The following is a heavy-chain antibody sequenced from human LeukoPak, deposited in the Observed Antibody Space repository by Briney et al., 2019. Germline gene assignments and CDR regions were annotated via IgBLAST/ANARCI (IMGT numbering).Heavy chain of an antibody. CDR3: ARGQWLLFPTND. D-gene: IGHD3-3*01. CDR2: IYYSGST. J-gene: IGHJ4*02. CDR1: GGSFSGYY. V-gene: IGHV4-59*01. Sequence: PSETLSLTCAVYGGSFSGYYWSWIRQPPGKGLEWIGYIYYSGSTNYNPSLKSRVTISVDTSKNQFSLKLSSVTAADTAVYYCARGQWLLFPTNDWGQGTLVAVSS.